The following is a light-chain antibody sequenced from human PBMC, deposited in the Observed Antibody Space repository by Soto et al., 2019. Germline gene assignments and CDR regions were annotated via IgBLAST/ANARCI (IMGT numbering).Light chain of an antibody. Sequence: KVMKNSPATLSLYPGEKATLSCRASQSISNNFAWFQQKPGQAPRLLIYGASTRATGIPARFSGSGSGTEFTLTISSLESEDFAVYYCQQYNNWPWTFGHGTKVDI. CDR2: GAS. CDR1: QSISNN. V-gene: IGKV3-15*01. J-gene: IGKJ1*01. CDR3: QQYNNWPWT.